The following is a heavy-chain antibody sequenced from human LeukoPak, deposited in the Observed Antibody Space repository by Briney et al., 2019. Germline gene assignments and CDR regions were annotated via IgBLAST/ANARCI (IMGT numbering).Heavy chain of an antibody. CDR3: ARDGKGAAGPFDP. CDR2: IWYDGSNK. D-gene: IGHD4-23*01. V-gene: IGHV3-33*01. J-gene: IGHJ5*02. Sequence: GGSLRLSCAAPGLPFSSFGMHWLRQAPGKGREWVAFIWYDGSNKYYADSVKGRFTISRDNSKNTLYLQMNSLTAEDTAVYYGARDGKGAAGPFDPWGGGNLVTVSP. CDR1: GLPFSSFG.